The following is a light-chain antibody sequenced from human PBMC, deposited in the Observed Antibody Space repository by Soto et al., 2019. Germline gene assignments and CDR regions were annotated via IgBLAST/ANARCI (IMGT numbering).Light chain of an antibody. CDR3: QQRSDWPPLT. CDR1: QSVRNY. CDR2: DAS. Sequence: EIVLTQSPATLSLSPGERAPLSCRASQSVRNYLAWYQQKPGQAPRLLIYDASKGATGIPARFSGSGSGTDFTLTISSLEPEDFAVYYCQQRSDWPPLTFGGGTKVDIK. J-gene: IGKJ4*01. V-gene: IGKV3-11*01.